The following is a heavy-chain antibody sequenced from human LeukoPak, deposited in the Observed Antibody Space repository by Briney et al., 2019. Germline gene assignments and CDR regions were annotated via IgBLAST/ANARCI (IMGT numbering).Heavy chain of an antibody. CDR3: VRTRVGAHYYYYYMDV. D-gene: IGHD1-26*01. Sequence: GSSVTVSFTASGYTFTSYGISWVRQAPGQGREWMGWSSAYNGNKNYAQKLQDRVTITTNTSTSTDYMELRSLRSDDTAVYYCVRTRVGAHYYYYYMDVWGKGTTVTVSS. J-gene: IGHJ6*03. CDR1: GYTFTSYG. V-gene: IGHV1-18*01. CDR2: SSAYNGNK.